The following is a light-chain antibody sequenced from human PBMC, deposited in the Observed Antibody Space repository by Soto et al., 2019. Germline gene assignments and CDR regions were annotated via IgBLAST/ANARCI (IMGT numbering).Light chain of an antibody. CDR1: QSVGRN. Sequence: EIVITQSPATLSVSPGERATLSCRASQSVGRNLAWYQQKPGQAPRLLIYGASTMATGIPARFSGSGSGTEFTLTISSLQSEDFAIYSCQQYNHWPPLTFGGGTKVEIK. V-gene: IGKV3-15*01. CDR2: GAS. CDR3: QQYNHWPPLT. J-gene: IGKJ4*01.